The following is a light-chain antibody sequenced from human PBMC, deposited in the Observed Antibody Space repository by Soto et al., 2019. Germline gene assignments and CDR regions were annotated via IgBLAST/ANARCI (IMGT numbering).Light chain of an antibody. CDR3: QHYDNTPPSVT. V-gene: IGKV3-20*01. CDR1: QSVSSSD. CDR2: GAS. Sequence: EVVMTQSPATLSVYPGERATLSCRASQSVSSSDLAWYQQKPGQAPRLLIYGASSRATGIPDRFSGSGSGTDFILTISRLEPEDFAVYYCQHYDNTPPSVTFGPGTKVAI. J-gene: IGKJ3*01.